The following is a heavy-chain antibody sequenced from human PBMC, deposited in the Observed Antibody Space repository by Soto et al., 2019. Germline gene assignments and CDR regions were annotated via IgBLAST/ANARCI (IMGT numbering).Heavy chain of an antibody. CDR1: GFSFSSYA. D-gene: IGHD3-3*01. CDR2: RPCDGSTK. CDR3: VTLFAFPAQGTY. J-gene: IGHJ4*01. V-gene: IGHV3-30-3*01. Sequence: GRTPSLSSAAHGFSFSSYAMHCVRQAPGKGLDEVAVRPCDGSTKYYADSVKARFTISRDNSKNTLYLQMNSLRAEDKAVYYRVTLFAFPAQGTYWV.